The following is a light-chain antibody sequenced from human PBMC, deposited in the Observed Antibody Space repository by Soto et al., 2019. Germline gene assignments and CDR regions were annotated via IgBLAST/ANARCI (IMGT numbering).Light chain of an antibody. Sequence: VMTQSPATLSVSPGEIATLSCRASQSVDISLAWYQHKPGQAPRLLIYGATTRATVIPARFSGSGSGTEFTLTISSLQSEDFAVYYCQQYHKWPPYTFGQGTKLEIK. J-gene: IGKJ2*01. CDR3: QQYHKWPPYT. V-gene: IGKV3-15*01. CDR1: QSVDIS. CDR2: GAT.